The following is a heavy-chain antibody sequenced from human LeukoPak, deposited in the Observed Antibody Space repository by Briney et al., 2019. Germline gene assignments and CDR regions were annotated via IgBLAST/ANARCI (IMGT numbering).Heavy chain of an antibody. J-gene: IGHJ4*02. CDR1: GFTFGSYA. D-gene: IGHD3-10*01. CDR3: AKDRDGSGKFLEY. CDR2: ISGSGGST. V-gene: IGHV3-23*01. Sequence: GGSLRLSCAASGFTFGSYAMSWVRQAPGKGLEWVSAISGSGGSTYYADSVKGRFTISRDNSKNTLYLQMNSLRAGDTAVYYCAKDRDGSGKFLEYWGRGPRVTFSS.